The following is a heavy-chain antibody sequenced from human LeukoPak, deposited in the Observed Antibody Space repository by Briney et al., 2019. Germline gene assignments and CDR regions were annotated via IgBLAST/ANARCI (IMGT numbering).Heavy chain of an antibody. CDR2: MNPNGIAA. CDR1: GYPFSIYD. CDR3: ARGRLSTL. J-gene: IGHJ4*02. Sequence: ASVNVSCKASGYPFSIYDVNWVRQAAGQGLEWLGWMNPNGIAAGYSQKFQDRVTLTMDTSTSTAYLELSSLRSEDTAVYYCARGRLSTLWGQGTLVTVSS. V-gene: IGHV1-8*01. D-gene: IGHD2-2*01.